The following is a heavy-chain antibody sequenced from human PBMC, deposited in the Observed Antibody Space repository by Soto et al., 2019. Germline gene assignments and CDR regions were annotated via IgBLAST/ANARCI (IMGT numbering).Heavy chain of an antibody. CDR1: GGSISTYY. Sequence: SETLSLTSPVSGGSISTYYWTWIRQPAGKGLEWIGRIYASGSTNYNPSLKSRVTMSVATSKNQFSLKLSSVTAADTAVYYCARGGMVIIPTATAFDYWGQGTLVTV. V-gene: IGHV4-4*07. CDR2: IYASGST. J-gene: IGHJ4*02. CDR3: ARGGMVIIPTATAFDY. D-gene: IGHD2-2*01.